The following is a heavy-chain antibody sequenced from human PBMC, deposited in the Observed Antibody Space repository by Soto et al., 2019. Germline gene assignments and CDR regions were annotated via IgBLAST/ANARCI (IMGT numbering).Heavy chain of an antibody. CDR3: ARVDCSSTSCYADGYYYYMDV. V-gene: IGHV3-7*04. D-gene: IGHD2-2*01. CDR2: IKQDGSEK. CDR1: GFTFSSYW. J-gene: IGHJ6*03. Sequence: EVQLVESGGGLVQPGGSLRLSCAASGFTFSSYWMSWVRQAPGKGLEWVANIKQDGSEKYYVDSVKGRFTISRDNAKNSLYLQMNSQRAEDTAVYYCARVDCSSTSCYADGYYYYMDVWGKGTTVTVSS.